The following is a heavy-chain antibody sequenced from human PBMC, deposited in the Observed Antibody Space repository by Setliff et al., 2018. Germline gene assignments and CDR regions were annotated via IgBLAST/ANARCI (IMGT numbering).Heavy chain of an antibody. CDR2: ISTSGNT. D-gene: IGHD5-12*01. V-gene: IGHV4-4*07. CDR1: GGSIINSYY. Sequence: SETLSLTCTVSGGSIINSYYWSWIRQPAGKGLEWIGRISTSGNTNYNPSLKSRVTVSLDTSKNQFPLKLTSMTAADTAVYYCARDQWVRSPPLYFSYSMDVWGQGTTVTV. J-gene: IGHJ6*02. CDR3: ARDQWVRSPPLYFSYSMDV.